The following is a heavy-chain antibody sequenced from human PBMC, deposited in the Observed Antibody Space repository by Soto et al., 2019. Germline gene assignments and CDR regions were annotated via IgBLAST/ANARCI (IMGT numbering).Heavy chain of an antibody. CDR1: GGSIRNNY. CDR3: ARDKITGLFEY. CDR2: IYYTGTS. V-gene: IGHV4-59*12. Sequence: SETLSLTCTVSGGSIRNNYWSWIRQPPGKGLEWVGYIYYTGTSKYNPSLKSRVTISVDSSKNQFSLKLDSVTAADTAVYYCARDKITGLFEYWGQGTLVTVSS. D-gene: IGHD2-8*02. J-gene: IGHJ4*02.